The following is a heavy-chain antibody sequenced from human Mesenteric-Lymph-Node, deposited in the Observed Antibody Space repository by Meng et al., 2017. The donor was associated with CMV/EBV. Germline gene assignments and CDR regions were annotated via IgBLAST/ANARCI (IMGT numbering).Heavy chain of an antibody. CDR2: INNSTGSR. V-gene: IGHV7-4-1*02. J-gene: IGHJ4*02. D-gene: IGHD3-10*01. CDR3: ARDLGEYYYGSGPFDY. Sequence: SGETFASNDKKWVRQTPAQEREWRGWINNSTGSREYAEGVKGRFVFSLDTSVSTAYLQISSLKAEDTAVYYCARDLGEYYYGSGPFDYWGQGTLVTVSS. CDR1: GETFASND.